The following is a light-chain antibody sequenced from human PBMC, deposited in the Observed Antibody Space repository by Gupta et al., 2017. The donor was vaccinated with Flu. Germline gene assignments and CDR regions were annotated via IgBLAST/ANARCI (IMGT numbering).Light chain of an antibody. CDR1: QSISSW. CDR3: QQYNSYPGT. V-gene: IGKV1-5*03. CDR2: KAS. J-gene: IGKJ1*01. Sequence: IHVTAAPSNLSAAVGDRVTIACRASQSISSWLAWYQQKPGKAPNLLIYKASSLKTGVPSRFSGSGSGTEFTLTISSLQPDDFATYYCQQYNSYPGTFGQGTQV.